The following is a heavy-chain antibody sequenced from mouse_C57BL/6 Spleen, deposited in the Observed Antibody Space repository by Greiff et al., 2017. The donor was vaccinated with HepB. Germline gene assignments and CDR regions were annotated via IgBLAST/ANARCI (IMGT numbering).Heavy chain of an antibody. CDR3: ARGYYGGDAMDY. Sequence: QVQLQQSGPELVKPGASVKISCKASGYSFTSYYIHWVKQRPGQGLEWIGWIYPGSGNTKYNEKFKGKATLTADTSSSTAYMQLSSLTSEDSAVYYCARGYYGGDAMDYWGQGTSVTVSS. CDR2: IYPGSGNT. V-gene: IGHV1-66*01. CDR1: GYSFTSYY. D-gene: IGHD1-1*01. J-gene: IGHJ4*01.